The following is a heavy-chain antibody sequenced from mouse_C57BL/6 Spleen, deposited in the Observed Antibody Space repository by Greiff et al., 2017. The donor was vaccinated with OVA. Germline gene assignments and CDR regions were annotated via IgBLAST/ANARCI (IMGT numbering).Heavy chain of an antibody. CDR2: IDPENGDT. CDR3: TTRNYGGYFDY. V-gene: IGHV14-4*01. J-gene: IGHJ2*01. Sequence: VQLQQSGAELVRPGASVKLSCTASGFNIKDDYMHWVKQRPEQGLEWIGWIDPENGDTEYASKFQGKATITADTSSNTAYLQLSSLTSEDTAVYYCTTRNYGGYFDYWGQGTTLTVSS. CDR1: GFNIKDDY. D-gene: IGHD2-1*01.